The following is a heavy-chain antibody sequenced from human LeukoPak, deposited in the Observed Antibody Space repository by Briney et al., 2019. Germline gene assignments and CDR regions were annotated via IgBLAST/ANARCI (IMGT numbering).Heavy chain of an antibody. V-gene: IGHV4-59*08. CDR1: GGSISSYY. Sequence: SETLSLTCTVSGGSISSYYWSWIRQPPGKGLEWIGYIYYSGSTNYNPSLKSRATISVDTSKNQFSLKLSSVTAADTAVYYCAGCSTSSTKNWFDPWGQGTLVTVSS. D-gene: IGHD2-2*01. CDR2: IYYSGST. CDR3: AGCSTSSTKNWFDP. J-gene: IGHJ5*02.